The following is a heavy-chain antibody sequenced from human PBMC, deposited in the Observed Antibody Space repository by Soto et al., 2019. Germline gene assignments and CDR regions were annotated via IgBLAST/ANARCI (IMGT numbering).Heavy chain of an antibody. J-gene: IGHJ3*02. Sequence: GGSLRLSCAASGFTFSSYGMHWVRQAPGKGLEWVAVISYDGSNKYYADSVKGRFTISRDNSKNTLYLQMNSLRAEDTAVYYCAKGRLGYCSGGSCYPHDALYIWGQGTMVTVSS. V-gene: IGHV3-30*18. CDR3: AKGRLGYCSGGSCYPHDALYI. CDR2: ISYDGSNK. CDR1: GFTFSSYG. D-gene: IGHD2-15*01.